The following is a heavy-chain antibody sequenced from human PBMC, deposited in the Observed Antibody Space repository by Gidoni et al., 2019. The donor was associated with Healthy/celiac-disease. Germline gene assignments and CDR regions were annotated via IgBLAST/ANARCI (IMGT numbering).Heavy chain of an antibody. CDR3: ARDTYYYDSSGSRYFDL. Sequence: QVQLQESGPGLAKPSQTLSLTCTVPGASISSGGYYWSWIRQHPGKGLEWIGYIYYSGSTYYNPSLKSRVTISVDTSKNQFSLKLSSVTAADTAVYYCARDTYYYDSSGSRYFDLWGRGTLVTVSS. V-gene: IGHV4-31*03. CDR2: IYYSGST. J-gene: IGHJ2*01. D-gene: IGHD3-22*01. CDR1: GASISSGGYY.